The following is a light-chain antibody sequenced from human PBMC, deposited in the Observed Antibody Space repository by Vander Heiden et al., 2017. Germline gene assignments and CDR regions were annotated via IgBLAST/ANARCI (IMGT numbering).Light chain of an antibody. CDR1: QSISSW. J-gene: IGKJ1*01. Sequence: DIKMTQSPSTLSVSVGDRVTSTCRASQSISSWLAWYQQKPGKAPKLLIYDASSLESGVPSRFSGSGSGTEFTLTISSLQPDDFATYYCQQYNSYLRTFGQGTKVEIK. CDR3: QQYNSYLRT. CDR2: DAS. V-gene: IGKV1-5*01.